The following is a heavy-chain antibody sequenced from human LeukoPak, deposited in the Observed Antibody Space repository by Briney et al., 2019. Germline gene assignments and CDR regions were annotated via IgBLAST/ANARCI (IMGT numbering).Heavy chain of an antibody. CDR1: GGYFSGYY. Sequence: SETLSLTCAVYGGYFSGYYWRWIRQAPGKGLEWIEEINHSGSTNYNPSLKSRVTISVDTSKNQFSLKLSSVTAADTAVYYCARESKLRYFDWNNDYWGQGTLVTVSS. J-gene: IGHJ4*02. D-gene: IGHD3-9*01. CDR3: ARESKLRYFDWNNDY. V-gene: IGHV4-34*01. CDR2: INHSGST.